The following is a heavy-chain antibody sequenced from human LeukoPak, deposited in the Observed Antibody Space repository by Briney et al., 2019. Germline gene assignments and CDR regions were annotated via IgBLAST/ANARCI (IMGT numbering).Heavy chain of an antibody. J-gene: IGHJ4*02. CDR3: AKVLAQMTTVTTSPPFDY. CDR1: GFTFSSYA. D-gene: IGHD4-17*01. CDR2: ISGSGGST. V-gene: IGHV3-23*01. Sequence: PGGSLRLSCAASGFTFSSYAMSWVRQAPGKGLEWVSAISGSGGSTYYADSVKGRFTISRDNSKNTLYLQMNSLRAEDTAVYYCAKVLAQMTTVTTSPPFDYWGQGTLVTVSS.